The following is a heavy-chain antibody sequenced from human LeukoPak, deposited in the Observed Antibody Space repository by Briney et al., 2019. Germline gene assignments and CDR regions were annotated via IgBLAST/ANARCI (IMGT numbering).Heavy chain of an antibody. CDR2: IVVGSGNT. CDR3: AATAYCSSTSCYLPPPFDY. CDR1: GFTFTSSA. D-gene: IGHD2-2*01. Sequence: ASVKVSCKASGFTFTSSAMQWVRQARGQRLEWIGWIVVGSGNTNYAQKFQERVTITRDMSTSTAYMDLSSLRSEDTAVYYCAATAYCSSTSCYLPPPFDYWGQGTLVTVSS. V-gene: IGHV1-58*02. J-gene: IGHJ4*02.